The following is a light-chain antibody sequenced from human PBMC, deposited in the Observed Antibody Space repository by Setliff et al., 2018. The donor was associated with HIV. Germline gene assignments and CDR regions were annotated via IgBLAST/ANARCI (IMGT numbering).Light chain of an antibody. CDR3: SSYAITNTLP. J-gene: IGLJ1*01. CDR1: SSDVGGYSY. CDR2: EVR. V-gene: IGLV2-14*01. Sequence: QSVLTQPVSVSGSPGQSITISCTGTSSDVGGYSYVSWYQQHPGKAPKLIIYEVRNRPSGVSNRFSGSKSGNTASLTISGLQAEDEADYYCSSYAITNTLPFGTGTKVTVL.